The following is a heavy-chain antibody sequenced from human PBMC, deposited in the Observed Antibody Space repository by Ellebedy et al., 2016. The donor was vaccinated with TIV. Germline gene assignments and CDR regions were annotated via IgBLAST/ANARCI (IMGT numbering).Heavy chain of an antibody. CDR2: ISSSSTI. CDR3: ARARSGSYLFDY. CDR1: GFTVSSNY. D-gene: IGHD1-26*01. V-gene: IGHV3-69-1*01. Sequence: GESLKISCAASGFTVSSNYMSWVRQAPGKGLEWVSYISSSSTIYYADSVKGRFTISRDNAKNSLYLQMNSLRAEDTAVYYCARARSGSYLFDYWGQGTLVTVSS. J-gene: IGHJ4*02.